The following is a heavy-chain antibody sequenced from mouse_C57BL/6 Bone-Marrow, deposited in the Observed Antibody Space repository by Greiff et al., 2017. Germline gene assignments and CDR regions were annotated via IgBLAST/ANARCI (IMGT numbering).Heavy chain of an antibody. Sequence: QVQLQQPGAELVKPGASVKLSCKASGYTFTSYWMHWVKQRPGQGLEWIGMIHPNSGSTNYNEKFKSKATLTVDKSSSTAYMQLSSLTSEDSEVYYCARYGDYGSSYPRDYFDYWGQGTTLTVSS. D-gene: IGHD1-1*01. CDR1: GYTFTSYW. J-gene: IGHJ2*01. CDR3: ARYGDYGSSYPRDYFDY. V-gene: IGHV1-64*01. CDR2: IHPNSGST.